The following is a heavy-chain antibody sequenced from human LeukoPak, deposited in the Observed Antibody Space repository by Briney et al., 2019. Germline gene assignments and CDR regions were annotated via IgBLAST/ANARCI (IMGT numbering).Heavy chain of an antibody. D-gene: IGHD5-18*01. Sequence: GGSLRLSCAASGFIFSTYAMTWVRQAPGKGLEWVSAITGSSRSTYYADSVKGRFTVSRDNSKNTLYLQMNSLRAEDTAVYHCAKDRYSYGFLDYWGQGTLVTVSS. J-gene: IGHJ4*02. CDR3: AKDRYSYGFLDY. CDR2: ITGSSRST. V-gene: IGHV3-23*01. CDR1: GFIFSTYA.